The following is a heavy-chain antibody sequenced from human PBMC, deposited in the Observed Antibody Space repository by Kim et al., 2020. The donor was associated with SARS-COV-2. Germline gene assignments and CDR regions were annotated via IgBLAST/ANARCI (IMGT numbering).Heavy chain of an antibody. Sequence: GGSLRPSCAASGFTFSSYSMHWVRQAPGKGLEWVAVIWYDGSNKYYADSVKGRFTISRDNSKNTLYLQMNSLRAEDTAVYYCARDLERIAVAGGLDYWGQGTLVTVSS. V-gene: IGHV3-33*01. CDR1: GFTFSSYS. J-gene: IGHJ4*02. CDR2: IWYDGSNK. D-gene: IGHD6-19*01. CDR3: ARDLERIAVAGGLDY.